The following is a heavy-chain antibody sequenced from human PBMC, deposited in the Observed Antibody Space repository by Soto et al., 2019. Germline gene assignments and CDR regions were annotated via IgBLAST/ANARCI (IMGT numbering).Heavy chain of an antibody. D-gene: IGHD3-3*01. Sequence: SLRLSCAASGFTFSSYAMHWVRQAPGKGLEWVAAISYDGSNKYYADSVKGRFTISRDNSKNTLYLQMNSLRAEDTAVYYCAREKDTIFGVVLDYWGQGTLVTVSS. V-gene: IGHV3-30-3*01. J-gene: IGHJ4*02. CDR2: ISYDGSNK. CDR3: AREKDTIFGVVLDY. CDR1: GFTFSSYA.